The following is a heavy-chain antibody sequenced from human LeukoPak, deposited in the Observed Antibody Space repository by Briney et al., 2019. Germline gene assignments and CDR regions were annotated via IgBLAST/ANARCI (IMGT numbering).Heavy chain of an antibody. J-gene: IGHJ6*04. D-gene: IGHD3-3*01. CDR3: AKAFYSDFRVMGFNYYLHV. Sequence: GGSLRLSCGASGFNFDDYTIHWVRQAPGKGLEWVSLINWDGGSTYYADSVKGRFTVSRDNSKNSLYLQMDSLTSEDTALYYCAKAFYSDFRVMGFNYYLHVWGKGTTVTVSS. CDR1: GFNFDDYT. CDR2: INWDGGST. V-gene: IGHV3-43*01.